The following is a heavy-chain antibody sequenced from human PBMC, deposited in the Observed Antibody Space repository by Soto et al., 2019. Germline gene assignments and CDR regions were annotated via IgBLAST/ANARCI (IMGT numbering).Heavy chain of an antibody. Sequence: ASVKVSCKASGYTFTSYDINWVRQATGQGLEWMGWINPNSGGTNYAQKFQGWVTMTRDTSISTAYMELSRLRSDDTAVYYCARGISSEDYYYYMDVWGKGTTVTVSS. J-gene: IGHJ6*03. D-gene: IGHD3-10*01. CDR3: ARGISSEDYYYYMDV. V-gene: IGHV1-2*04. CDR2: INPNSGGT. CDR1: GYTFTSYD.